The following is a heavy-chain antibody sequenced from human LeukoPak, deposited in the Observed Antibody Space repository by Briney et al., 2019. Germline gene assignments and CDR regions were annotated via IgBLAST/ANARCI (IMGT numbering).Heavy chain of an antibody. CDR3: AREVYSYGLGAFDY. Sequence: GGSLRLSCAASGSTLSSYAVHWVRQAPGEGLEWLAVVSIDGNTKFYADSVKGRFTISRDNFENTVSLQVNSLRAADTAVYYCAREVYSYGLGAFDYWGQGTLVTVSS. V-gene: IGHV3-30*04. CDR1: GSTLSSYA. J-gene: IGHJ4*02. CDR2: VSIDGNTK. D-gene: IGHD5-18*01.